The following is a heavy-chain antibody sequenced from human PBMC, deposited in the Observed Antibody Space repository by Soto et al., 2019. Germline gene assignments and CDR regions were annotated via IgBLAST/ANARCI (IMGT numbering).Heavy chain of an antibody. CDR1: GYTFTSYD. D-gene: IGHD3-10*01. CDR3: ARERSRGWIDP. CDR2: MNPNSGNT. V-gene: IGHV1-8*01. Sequence: QVQLVQSGAEVKKPGASVKVSCKASGYTFTSYDINWVRQATGQGLEWMGWMNPNSGNTGYAQKCQGRATRTRNTSISTAYMELSSLSSEDTAVYSCARERSRGWIDPWGQGTLVTVSS. J-gene: IGHJ5*02.